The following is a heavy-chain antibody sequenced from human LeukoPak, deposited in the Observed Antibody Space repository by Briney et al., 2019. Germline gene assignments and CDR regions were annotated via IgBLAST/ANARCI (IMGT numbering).Heavy chain of an antibody. V-gene: IGHV1-69*04. D-gene: IGHD3-22*01. J-gene: IGHJ4*02. Sequence: ASVKVSCKASGGTFSSYAISWVRQAPGQGLEWMGRIIPSLGIANYAQKFQGRVTITADKSTSTAYMDLSSLRSEDTAVYYCAREEYYYDSSGYYPHYYFDYWGQGTLVTVSS. CDR3: AREEYYYDSSGYYPHYYFDY. CDR1: GGTFSSYA. CDR2: IIPSLGIA.